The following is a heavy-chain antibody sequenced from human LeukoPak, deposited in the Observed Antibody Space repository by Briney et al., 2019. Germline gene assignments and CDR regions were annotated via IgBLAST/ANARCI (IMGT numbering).Heavy chain of an antibody. Sequence: ASVKVSCKASGGTFSSYAISWARQAPGQGLEWMGGIIPIFGTANYAQKFQGRVTITADESTSTAYMELSSLRSEDTAVYYCARGLNGGSRHYWGQGTLVTVSS. CDR1: GGTFSSYA. V-gene: IGHV1-69*13. CDR3: ARGLNGGSRHY. J-gene: IGHJ4*02. CDR2: IIPIFGTA. D-gene: IGHD2-8*01.